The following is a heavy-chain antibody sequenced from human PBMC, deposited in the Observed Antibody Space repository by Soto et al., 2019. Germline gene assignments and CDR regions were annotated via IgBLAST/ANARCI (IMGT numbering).Heavy chain of an antibody. J-gene: IGHJ6*02. V-gene: IGHV1-18*04. CDR1: GYPFTRYS. Sequence: VKVSCKASGYPFTRYSIRWVRQAPGQGLEWMGWISGYNGDTEYSKNFQGRLTMTIDTSTTTASMELRSLRSDDTAVYYCARASLTIFGAPYGMDVWGQGTSVTVSS. CDR2: ISGYNGDT. D-gene: IGHD3-3*01. CDR3: ARASLTIFGAPYGMDV.